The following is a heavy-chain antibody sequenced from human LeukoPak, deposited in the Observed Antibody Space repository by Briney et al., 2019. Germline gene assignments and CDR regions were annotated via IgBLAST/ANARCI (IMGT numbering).Heavy chain of an antibody. Sequence: ASVKVSCKASGYTFPSYYMHWVRQAPGQGLEWMGIINPSGGSTSYAQKFQGRVTMTRDTSTSTVYMELSSLRSEDTAVYYCARGTYYYDSSGYLRPFDYWGQGTLVTVSS. CDR2: INPSGGST. CDR1: GYTFPSYY. D-gene: IGHD3-22*01. CDR3: ARGTYYYDSSGYLRPFDY. J-gene: IGHJ4*02. V-gene: IGHV1-46*01.